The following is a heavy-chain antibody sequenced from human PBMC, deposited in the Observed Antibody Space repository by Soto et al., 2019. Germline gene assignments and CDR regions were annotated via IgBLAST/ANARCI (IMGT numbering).Heavy chain of an antibody. CDR3: ARMATFGSLNWFDP. CDR2: MNPGSGDT. D-gene: IGHD3-16*01. CDR1: GYSFTNND. Sequence: ASVKVSCKASGYSFTNNDVTWVRQTTGQGLEWMGWMNPGSGDTGYAQKFQGRVTMTRDISIATAYMELSSLRSDDTAIYYCARMATFGSLNWFDPWGQGTLVTVS. V-gene: IGHV1-8*01. J-gene: IGHJ5*02.